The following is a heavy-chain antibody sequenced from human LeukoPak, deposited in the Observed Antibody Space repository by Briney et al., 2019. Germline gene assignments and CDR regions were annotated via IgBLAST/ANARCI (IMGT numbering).Heavy chain of an antibody. V-gene: IGHV1-24*01. CDR1: GYTLTELS. D-gene: IGHD6-19*01. J-gene: IGHJ5*02. Sequence: ASVKVSCKVSGYTLTELSMHWVRQAPGEGRERMGGFDPEDGETIYAQKFQGRVTMTEDTSTDTAYMEVSSLRSEDTAVYYCAPSWGSSGWYSWFDPWGQGTLVTVSS. CDR2: FDPEDGET. CDR3: APSWGSSGWYSWFDP.